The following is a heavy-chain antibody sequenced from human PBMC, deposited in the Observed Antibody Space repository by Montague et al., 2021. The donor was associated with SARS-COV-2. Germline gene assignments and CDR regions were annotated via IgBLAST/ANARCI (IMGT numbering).Heavy chain of an antibody. D-gene: IGHD6-25*01. Sequence: SETLPLTCTVSGGSISSGSYYWGWFRQPPGKGLEWIGNIHSSGTTYYKSRVTISVDTSKNQFSPKMTTVTAADTAVYYCARRLGGSGWLDYWGQGTLVTVSS. J-gene: IGHJ4*02. CDR2: IHSSGTT. V-gene: IGHV4-39*01. CDR3: ARRLGGSGWLDY. CDR1: GGSISSGSYY.